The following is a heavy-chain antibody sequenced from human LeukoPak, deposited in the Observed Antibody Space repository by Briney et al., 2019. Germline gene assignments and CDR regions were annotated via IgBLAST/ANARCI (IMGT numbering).Heavy chain of an antibody. D-gene: IGHD7-27*01. CDR2: ISGSGGST. J-gene: IGHJ6*02. CDR3: AKAQLRSGYYDMDV. V-gene: IGHV3-23*01. CDR1: GFTFSSYA. Sequence: GGSLRLSCAASGFTFSSYAMSWVRQAPGKGLEWVSAISGSGGSTYYADSVKGRFTISRDNSKNTLYLQMNSLRAEDTAVYYCAKAQLRSGYYDMDVWGQGTTVTVSS.